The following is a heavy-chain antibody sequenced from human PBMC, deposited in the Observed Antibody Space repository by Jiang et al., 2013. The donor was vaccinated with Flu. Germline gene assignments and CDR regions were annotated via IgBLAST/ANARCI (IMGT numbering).Heavy chain of an antibody. Sequence: GPGLVKPSQTLSLTCTVSGGSISSGSYYWSWIRQPAGKGLEWIGRIYTSGSTNYNPSLKSRVTISVDTSKNQFSLKLSSVTAADTAVYYCASGFRRDPMTTGAFDIWGQGTMVTVSS. J-gene: IGHJ3*02. CDR2: IYTSGST. D-gene: IGHD4-17*01. CDR3: ASGFRRDPMTTGAFDI. CDR1: GGSISSGSYY. V-gene: IGHV4-61*02.